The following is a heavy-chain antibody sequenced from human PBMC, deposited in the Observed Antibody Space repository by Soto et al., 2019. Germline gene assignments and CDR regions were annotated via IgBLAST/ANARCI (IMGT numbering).Heavy chain of an antibody. J-gene: IGHJ4*02. Sequence: QVQLQESGPGLVKPSDTLSLTCAVSGYSISSSNWWGWIRQPPGKGLEWIGYIYYSGSTYYNPSLKSRVTISVDTSKNQFSLKLSSVTAADTAVYYCARGHVVAATTFDYWGQGTLVTVSS. CDR2: IYYSGST. CDR1: GYSISSSNW. CDR3: ARGHVVAATTFDY. V-gene: IGHV4-28*03. D-gene: IGHD2-15*01.